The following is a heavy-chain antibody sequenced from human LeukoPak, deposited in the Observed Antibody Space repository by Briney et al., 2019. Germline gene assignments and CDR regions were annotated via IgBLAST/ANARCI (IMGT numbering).Heavy chain of an antibody. Sequence: GGSLRLSCAASGFTFSSYSMIWVRQAPGKGLEWVSYIITGGSVIYYADSVKGRFTVSRDNAKNSLYLQTDSLRAEDTAVYYCARVRGVSLSVWYFDLWGRGTLVTVSS. CDR3: ARVRGVSLSVWYFDL. CDR2: IITGGSVI. J-gene: IGHJ2*01. D-gene: IGHD3-10*01. CDR1: GFTFSSYS. V-gene: IGHV3-48*03.